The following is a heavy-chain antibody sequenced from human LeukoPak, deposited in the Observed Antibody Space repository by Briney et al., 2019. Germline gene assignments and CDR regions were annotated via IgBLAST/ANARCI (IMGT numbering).Heavy chain of an antibody. CDR3: ARSASIVATMGLDY. CDR1: GFSLSTRGMR. J-gene: IGHJ4*02. Sequence: ESGPALVKPTQTLTLTCTFSGFSLSTRGMRVSWIRQPPGKALEWLARIDWDDDKFYSTSLKTRLTISKDTSKNQVVLTMTNMDPVDTATYYCARSASIVATMGLDYWGQGTLVTVSS. D-gene: IGHD5-12*01. CDR2: IDWDDDK. V-gene: IGHV2-70*04.